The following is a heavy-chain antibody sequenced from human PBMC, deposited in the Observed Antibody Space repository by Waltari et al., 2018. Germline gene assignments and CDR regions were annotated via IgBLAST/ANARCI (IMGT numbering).Heavy chain of an antibody. CDR1: GLIVTSNT. J-gene: IGHJ4*02. CDR2: VYVGGDT. Sequence: EVQLVESGGGLIQPGGSLRLSCAASGLIVTSNTMNWVRLALGKGLDGVSFVYVGGDTFYTDSVKGRVTISRDISKNTLFLQMSSLRVEDTAVYYCARRSGSYLDHWGQGTLVTVSS. CDR3: ARRSGSYLDH. D-gene: IGHD1-26*01. V-gene: IGHV3-53*01.